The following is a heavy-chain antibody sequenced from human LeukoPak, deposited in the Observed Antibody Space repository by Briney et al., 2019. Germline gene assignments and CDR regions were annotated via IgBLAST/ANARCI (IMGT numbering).Heavy chain of an antibody. CDR1: GFSFSSFW. D-gene: IGHD2-15*01. CDR2: INQDGSEK. Sequence: PGGSLRLSCAASGFSFSSFWMSWVRQAPGKGLEWVANINQDGSEKNYVDSVKGRFTISRDGAKNSLYLQMNSLRAEDAAVYYCAREQCSGNSCYYYWGQGTLATVSS. J-gene: IGHJ4*02. V-gene: IGHV3-7*01. CDR3: AREQCSGNSCYYY.